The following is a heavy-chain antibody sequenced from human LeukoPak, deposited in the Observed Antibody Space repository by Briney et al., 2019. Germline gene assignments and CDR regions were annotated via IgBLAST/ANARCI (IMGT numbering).Heavy chain of an antibody. D-gene: IGHD1-14*01. CDR2: ISGSGGST. CDR1: GFTFSSYA. V-gene: IGHV3-23*01. CDR3: ARDTPAEAGDQPDYYYYYYMDV. Sequence: PGGSLRLSCAASGFTFSSYAMSWVRQAPGKGLEWVSAISGSGGSTYYADSVKGRFTISRDNAKNSLYLQMNSLRAEDTAVYYCARDTPAEAGDQPDYYYYYYMDVWGKGTTVTVPS. J-gene: IGHJ6*03.